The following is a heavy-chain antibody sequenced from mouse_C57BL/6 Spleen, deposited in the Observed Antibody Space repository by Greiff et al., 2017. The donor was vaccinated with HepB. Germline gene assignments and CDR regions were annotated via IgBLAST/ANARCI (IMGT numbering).Heavy chain of an antibody. V-gene: IGHV1-77*01. CDR2: IGPGSGST. CDR3: ARGPDYYGSSYDAMDY. CDR1: GYTFTDYY. J-gene: IGHJ4*01. D-gene: IGHD1-1*01. Sequence: QVTLKVSGAELVKPGASVKISCKASGYTFTDYYINWVKQRPGQGLEWIGKIGPGSGSTYYNEKFKGKATLTADKSSSTAYMQLSSLTSEDSAVYFCARGPDYYGSSYDAMDYWGQGTSVTVSS.